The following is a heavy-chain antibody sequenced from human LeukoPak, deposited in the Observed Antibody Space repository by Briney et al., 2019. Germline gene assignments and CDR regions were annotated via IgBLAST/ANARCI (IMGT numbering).Heavy chain of an antibody. CDR3: ARGDPSGSSTNFDY. J-gene: IGHJ4*02. D-gene: IGHD1-26*01. CDR1: GGSSSGYY. V-gene: IGHV4-34*01. Sequence: SSETLSLTCAVYGGSSSGYYWSWIRQPPGKGLEWIGEINHSGSTNYNPSLKSRVTISVDTSKNQFSLKLSPVTAADTAVYYCARGDPSGSSTNFDYWGQGTLVTVSS. CDR2: INHSGST.